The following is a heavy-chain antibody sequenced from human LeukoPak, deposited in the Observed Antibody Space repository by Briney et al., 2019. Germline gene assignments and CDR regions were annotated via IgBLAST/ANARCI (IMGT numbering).Heavy chain of an antibody. CDR1: GYSFTSYW. Sequence: GESLKISCKGSGYSFTSYWIGWVRQMPGKGLGWMGIIYPGDSDTRYSPSFQGQVTNSADKSISTAYLQWSSLKASDTAMYYCARHGPYSSGWYMVGYWGQGTLVTVSS. D-gene: IGHD6-19*01. V-gene: IGHV5-51*01. CDR2: IYPGDSDT. J-gene: IGHJ4*02. CDR3: ARHGPYSSGWYMVGY.